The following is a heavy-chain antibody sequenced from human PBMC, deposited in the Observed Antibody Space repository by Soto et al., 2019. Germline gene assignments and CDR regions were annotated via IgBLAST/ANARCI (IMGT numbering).Heavy chain of an antibody. CDR2: IKSKAAGETV. CDR3: TTDRPLTGGSNALY. CDR1: GFTFSHGW. V-gene: IGHV3-15*01. Sequence: PGGSLRLSCAVSGFTFSHGWMTWVRQTPGKGMEWVGLIKSKAAGETVDYAAPVKGRFTISSDDSQITLYLQMDSLTTEDTAVYYCTTDRPLTGGSNALYWGQGTLVTVSS. J-gene: IGHJ4*02. D-gene: IGHD2-8*02.